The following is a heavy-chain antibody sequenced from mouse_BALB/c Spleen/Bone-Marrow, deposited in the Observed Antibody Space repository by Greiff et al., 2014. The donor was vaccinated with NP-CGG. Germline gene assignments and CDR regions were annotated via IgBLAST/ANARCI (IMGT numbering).Heavy chain of an antibody. D-gene: IGHD2-4*01. J-gene: IGHJ4*01. CDR3: AREYYDYVYAMDY. Sequence: LVESGAELVKPGASVKLSCTASGFNIKDTYMHWVKQRPEQGLEWIGRIDPANGNTKYDPKFQGKAAITADTSSNTAYLQLSSLTSEDTAVYYSAREYYDYVYAMDYWGQGTSVTVSS. V-gene: IGHV14-3*02. CDR2: IDPANGNT. CDR1: GFNIKDTY.